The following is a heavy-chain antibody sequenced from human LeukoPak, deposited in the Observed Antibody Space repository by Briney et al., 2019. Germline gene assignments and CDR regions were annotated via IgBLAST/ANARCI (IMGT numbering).Heavy chain of an antibody. CDR1: GYTLTELS. V-gene: IGHV1-24*01. CDR3: AKDSDPSIAARPRYYYYYYGMDV. D-gene: IGHD6-6*01. CDR2: FDPEDGET. J-gene: IGHJ6*02. Sequence: ASVKVSCKVSGYTLTELSMHWVRQAPGKGLEWMGGFDPEDGETIYAQKFQGRVTMTEDTSTDTAYMELSSLRSEDTAVYYCAKDSDPSIAARPRYYYYYYGMDVWGQGTTVTVSS.